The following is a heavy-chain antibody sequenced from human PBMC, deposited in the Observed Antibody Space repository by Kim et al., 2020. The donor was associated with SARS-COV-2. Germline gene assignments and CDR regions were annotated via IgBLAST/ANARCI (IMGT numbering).Heavy chain of an antibody. Sequence: GGSLRLSCAASGFTFSSYGMHWLRQAPGKGLEWVAVIWYDGSNKYYADSVKGRFTISRDNSKNTLYLQMNSLRAEDTAVYYCAREALWWAGELTSRPEAGWYFDLWGRGTLVTVSS. J-gene: IGHJ2*01. V-gene: IGHV3-33*01. D-gene: IGHD2-21*01. CDR2: IWYDGSNK. CDR3: AREALWWAGELTSRPEAGWYFDL. CDR1: GFTFSSYG.